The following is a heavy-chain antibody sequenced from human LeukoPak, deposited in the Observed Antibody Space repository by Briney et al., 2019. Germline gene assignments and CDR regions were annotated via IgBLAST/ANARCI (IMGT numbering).Heavy chain of an antibody. J-gene: IGHJ4*02. Sequence: GGSLRLSCAASGFTFSNYGMYWVRQAPGKGLEWVAVIGHDGSHKYYADSVKGRFTISRDNSNNTLFLQLSSLRVEDTAIFYCAKASSASPSCLNFWGQGALVNVSS. D-gene: IGHD2-2*01. CDR2: IGHDGSHK. CDR1: GFTFSNYG. V-gene: IGHV3-33*06. CDR3: AKASSASPSCLNF.